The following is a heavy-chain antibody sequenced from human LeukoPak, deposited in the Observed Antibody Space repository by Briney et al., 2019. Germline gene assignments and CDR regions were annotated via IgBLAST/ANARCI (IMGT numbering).Heavy chain of an antibody. D-gene: IGHD1-7*01. CDR3: AKIREPQNHSYVARITGTTDYYMDV. CDR1: GFTFSSYA. CDR2: ISGDGGST. Sequence: PGGSLRLSCAASGFTFSSYAMSWVRQAAGRGVEWVSGISGDGGSTYYADSVKGHFTISRDNSRNTLYLQMNSLRAEDTAVYYCAKIREPQNHSYVARITGTTDYYMDVWGKGTTVTVSS. V-gene: IGHV3-23*01. J-gene: IGHJ6*03.